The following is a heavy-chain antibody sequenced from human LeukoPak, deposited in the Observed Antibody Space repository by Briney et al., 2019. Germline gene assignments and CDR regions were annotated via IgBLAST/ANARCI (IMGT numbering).Heavy chain of an antibody. J-gene: IGHJ6*02. V-gene: IGHV1-69*13. D-gene: IGHD3-10*01. CDR3: ARLYGSGMGYYYGMDV. CDR1: GGTFSSYA. Sequence: GASVKVSCKASGGTFSSYAISWVRQAPGQGLEWMGGIIPIFGTANYAQKFQGRVTITADESTSTAYMELSSLRSEDTAVYYCARLYGSGMGYYYGMDVWGQGTTVTVSS. CDR2: IIPIFGTA.